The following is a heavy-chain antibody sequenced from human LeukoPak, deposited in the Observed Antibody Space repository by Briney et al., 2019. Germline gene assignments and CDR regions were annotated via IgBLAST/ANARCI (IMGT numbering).Heavy chain of an antibody. CDR1: RGTFSRYA. Sequence: GASVNVSCKASRGTFSRYAISWVRQAPGQGLDWMGGLIPIVGTATYAQKLHGRATITADESTSTAYMELSRLRSEETAFSYCARDHEVATIRYFDYWGQGTLVSASS. CDR2: LIPIVGTA. V-gene: IGHV1-69*01. D-gene: IGHD5-24*01. CDR3: ARDHEVATIRYFDY. J-gene: IGHJ4*02.